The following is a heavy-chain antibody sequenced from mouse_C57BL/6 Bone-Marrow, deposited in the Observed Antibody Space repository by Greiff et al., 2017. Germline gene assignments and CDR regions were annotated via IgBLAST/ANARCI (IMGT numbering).Heavy chain of an antibody. V-gene: IGHV1-80*01. Sequence: VQLQQSGAELVKPGASVKISCKASGYAFSSYWMNWVKQRPGKGLEWIGQIYPGDGDTNYNGKFKGKATLTADKSSSTAYMQLSSLTSEDSAVYFCARRTNRDWYFDVWGTGTTVTVSS. CDR2: IYPGDGDT. J-gene: IGHJ1*03. CDR1: GYAFSSYW. CDR3: ARRTNRDWYFDV.